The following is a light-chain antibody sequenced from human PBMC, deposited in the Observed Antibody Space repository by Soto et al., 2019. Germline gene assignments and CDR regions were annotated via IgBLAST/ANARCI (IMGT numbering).Light chain of an antibody. CDR2: AAS. CDR3: QQSFSTLALT. Sequence: DIQMTQSPSSLSASIGDRVTITCRASQDIINYLNWYQQKPGKAPKVLIYAASSLQSGVPSRFSGSGSGTEFPLTISSLQPEDFATYYCQQSFSTLALTFGGGTKVEIK. CDR1: QDIINY. J-gene: IGKJ4*01. V-gene: IGKV1-39*01.